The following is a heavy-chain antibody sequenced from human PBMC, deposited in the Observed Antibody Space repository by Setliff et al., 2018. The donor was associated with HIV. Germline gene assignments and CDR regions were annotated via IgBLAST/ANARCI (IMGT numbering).Heavy chain of an antibody. V-gene: IGHV1-2*06. CDR3: ARYAPTRSVREKGLDM. Sequence: ASVKVSCKASGYTFTDYYMHWVRQAPGQGLEWMGRINPNSGGTNHAQKFQGRVTMTGDTSATTAYMELSSLRSEDTAVYYCARYAPTRSVREKGLDMWGQGTLVTVSS. CDR2: INPNSGGT. J-gene: IGHJ4*03. CDR1: GYTFTDYY. D-gene: IGHD2-15*01.